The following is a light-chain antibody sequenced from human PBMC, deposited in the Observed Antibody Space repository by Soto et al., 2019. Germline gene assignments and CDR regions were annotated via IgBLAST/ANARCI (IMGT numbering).Light chain of an antibody. CDR3: SSHRSSSTI. CDR2: DVT. V-gene: IGLV2-14*03. Sequence: QSALTQPASVSGSPGRSITISCIGSSSDVGGYKYVSWYQHHPGRAPKLIIYDVTNRPSGVSRRFSGSKSGNTASLTISGLQAEDEAHYYCSSHRSSSTIFGGGTKLTVL. J-gene: IGLJ2*01. CDR1: SSDVGGYKY.